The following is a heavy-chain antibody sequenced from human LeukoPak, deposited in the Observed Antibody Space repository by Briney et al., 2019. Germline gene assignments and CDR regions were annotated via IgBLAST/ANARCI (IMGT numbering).Heavy chain of an antibody. CDR2: ISYDGSNK. CDR1: GFTFSSYA. CDR3: ARDSGSYFNWFDP. Sequence: GRSLRLSCAASGFTFSSYAMHWVRQAPGKGLEWVAVISYDGSNKYYADSVKGRFTISRDNSKNTLYLQMNSLRAEDTALYHCARDSGSYFNWFDPWGQGTLVTVSS. D-gene: IGHD1-26*01. J-gene: IGHJ5*02. V-gene: IGHV3-30-3*01.